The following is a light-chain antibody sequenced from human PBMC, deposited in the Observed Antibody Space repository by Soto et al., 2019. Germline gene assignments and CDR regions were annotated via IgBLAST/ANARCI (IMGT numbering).Light chain of an antibody. J-gene: IGKJ4*01. CDR2: DAS. CDR3: QQYDTFPPT. Sequence: DIQLTQSPSTLSASVGDRVTLTCRASASISRWLAWYQQKPGKAPNLLIYDASTLETGVPSGFSGSGFGTEFTLTISSLQPDDFATYYGQQYDTFPPTFGGGTKVDIK. V-gene: IGKV1-5*01. CDR1: ASISRW.